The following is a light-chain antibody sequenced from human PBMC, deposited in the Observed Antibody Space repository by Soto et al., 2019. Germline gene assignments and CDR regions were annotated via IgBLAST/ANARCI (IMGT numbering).Light chain of an antibody. CDR3: QQYGISSMT. V-gene: IGKV3-20*01. CDR2: GAS. Sequence: CSGKLTGSPGERATLSCRASQSVSSSYLAWYQQKPGQAPRLLIYGASSRATGIPDRFMGSGSGTDFTLAISSLEPEDFAVYYCQQYGISSMTFGQGARLEI. J-gene: IGKJ5*01. CDR1: QSVSSSY.